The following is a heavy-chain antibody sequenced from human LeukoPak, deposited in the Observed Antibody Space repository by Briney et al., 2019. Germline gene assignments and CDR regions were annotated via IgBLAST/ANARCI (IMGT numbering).Heavy chain of an antibody. CDR3: AINPAAGTDAFDI. D-gene: IGHD6-19*01. V-gene: IGHV1-2*02. CDR1: GYTFTGYY. J-gene: IGHJ3*02. CDR2: INPNSGGT. Sequence: ASVKVSCKASGYTFTGYYMHWVRQAPGQGLEWMGWINPNSGGTNYAQKFQGRVTMTRDTSISTAYMELSRLRSDDTAVYYCAINPAAGTDAFDIWGQGTMVTVSS.